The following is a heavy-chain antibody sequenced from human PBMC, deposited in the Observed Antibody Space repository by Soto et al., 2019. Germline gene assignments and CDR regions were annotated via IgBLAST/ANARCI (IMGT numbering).Heavy chain of an antibody. J-gene: IGHJ4*02. V-gene: IGHV2-26*01. D-gene: IGHD5-12*01. CDR2: VFSNDEK. CDR3: ARVDERAYGGYGLYYFDS. Sequence: SGPTLVNPTETRTLTCTVSGFSLSNARMGVSWIRQPPGKALEWLAHVFSNDEKSYSTSLKSRLTISKDTSKRQVVLTMANMDPVDTATYFCARVDERAYGGYGLYYFDSWGQGTLVTVSS. CDR1: GFSLSNARMG.